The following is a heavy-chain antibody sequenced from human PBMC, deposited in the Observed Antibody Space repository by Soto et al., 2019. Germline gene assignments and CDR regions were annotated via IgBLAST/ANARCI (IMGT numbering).Heavy chain of an antibody. Sequence: PSETLSLTCIVTGGSISCYYWSWIRPRPGKGLEWIGYIYYSGSTNYNPSLKGRVNISVDTSKGQFSLKLSSVTAADTAVYYCARGLAGYDSSGYYFDGFDSWGQGTMVTGSS. J-gene: IGHJ3*02. CDR3: ARGLAGYDSSGYYFDGFDS. CDR1: GGSISCYY. CDR2: IYYSGST. V-gene: IGHV4-59*01. D-gene: IGHD3-22*01.